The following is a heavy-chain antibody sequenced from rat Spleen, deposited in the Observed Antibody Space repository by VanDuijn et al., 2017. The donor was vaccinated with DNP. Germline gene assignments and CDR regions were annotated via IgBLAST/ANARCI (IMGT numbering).Heavy chain of an antibody. CDR1: GFTFSNYD. J-gene: IGHJ2*01. CDR2: ISTSGGST. V-gene: IGHV5-25*01. CDR3: ARGTFDY. Sequence: EVQLVESGGGLVQPGRSLKLSCAASGFTFSNYDMAWVRQAPTKGLEWVASISTSGGSTYYRDSVKGRFTVSRDNAKSTLYLQMDSLRSEDTATYYCARGTFDYWGQGVMVTVSS.